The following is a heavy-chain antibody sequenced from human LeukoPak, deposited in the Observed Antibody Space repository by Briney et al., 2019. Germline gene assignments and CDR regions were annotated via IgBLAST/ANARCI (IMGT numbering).Heavy chain of an antibody. Sequence: SETLSLTCTVSGGSISSYYWSWIRQPPGKGLEWIGYIYYSGSTNYNPSLKSRVTISVDTSKNQFSLKLSSVTAADTAVYYCARDKRGPTLYWGQGTLVTVSS. CDR1: GGSISSYY. CDR3: ARDKRGPTLY. V-gene: IGHV4-59*01. D-gene: IGHD5-12*01. J-gene: IGHJ4*02. CDR2: IYYSGST.